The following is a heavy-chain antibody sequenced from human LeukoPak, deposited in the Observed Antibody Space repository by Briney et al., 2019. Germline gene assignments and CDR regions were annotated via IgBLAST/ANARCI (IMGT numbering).Heavy chain of an antibody. J-gene: IGHJ4*02. V-gene: IGHV1-3*01. CDR2: INAGTSNT. Sequence: ASVKVSCKASGYTFTSYAMHWVRQAPGQRLEWMVWINAGTSNTKYSQKFQGRVTVTRDTSTSTVHMELSGLRSEDTAVYYCARDQEGFDYWGQGTLVTVSS. CDR3: ARDQEGFDY. CDR1: GYTFTSYA.